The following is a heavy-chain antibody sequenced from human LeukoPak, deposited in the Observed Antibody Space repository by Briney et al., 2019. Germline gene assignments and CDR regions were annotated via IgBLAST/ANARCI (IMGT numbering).Heavy chain of an antibody. D-gene: IGHD2-21*01. Sequence: SETLSLTCSVSGYSISSGYYWGWIRQPPGKGLEWIGSIYHSGSTYYNPSLKSRVTISVDTSKNQFSLKLSSVTAADTAVYYCARAPFQVITVFDYWGQGTLVTVSS. V-gene: IGHV4-38-2*02. J-gene: IGHJ4*02. CDR1: GYSISSGYY. CDR2: IYHSGST. CDR3: ARAPFQVITVFDY.